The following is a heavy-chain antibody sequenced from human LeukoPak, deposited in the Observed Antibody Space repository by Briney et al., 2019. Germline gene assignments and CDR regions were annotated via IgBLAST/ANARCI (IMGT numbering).Heavy chain of an antibody. Sequence: SVKVSCKASGGTFSSYAISWVRQAPGQGLEWMGGIIPIFGTANYAQKFQGRVTITTDESTSTAYMELSSLRSGDTAVYYCARWGMATDKVLGAFDIWGQGTMVTVSS. J-gene: IGHJ3*02. V-gene: IGHV1-69*05. D-gene: IGHD5-24*01. CDR2: IIPIFGTA. CDR3: ARWGMATDKVLGAFDI. CDR1: GGTFSSYA.